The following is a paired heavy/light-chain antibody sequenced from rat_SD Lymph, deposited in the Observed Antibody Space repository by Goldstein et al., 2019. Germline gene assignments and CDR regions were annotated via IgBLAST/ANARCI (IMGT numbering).Light chain of an antibody. CDR3: MQATHAPLT. Sequence: DVVLTQTPSTLSATIGQSVSISCRSSQSLLDSAGNTYLYWYLQRPGQSPQLLIYLVSNLGSGVPNRFSGSGSGTDFTLKISGVEAEDLGVYYCMQATHAPLTFGSGTKLEIK. CDR1: QSLLDSAGNTY. V-gene: IGKV2S27*01. CDR2: LVS. J-gene: IGKJ5*01.
Heavy chain of an antibody. D-gene: IGHD1-1*01. J-gene: IGHJ2*01. Sequence: EVQLVESGGGLVQPGRSMKLSCAASGFTFSNYGMAWVRQAPTKGLEWVATISYDGSSTYYRDSVKGRFTISRDNAKSTLYLQMNSLRSEDTATYYCTREWWLYFDYWGQGVMVTVSS. V-gene: IGHV5-29*01. CDR2: ISYDGSST. CDR3: TREWWLYFDY. CDR1: GFTFSNYG.